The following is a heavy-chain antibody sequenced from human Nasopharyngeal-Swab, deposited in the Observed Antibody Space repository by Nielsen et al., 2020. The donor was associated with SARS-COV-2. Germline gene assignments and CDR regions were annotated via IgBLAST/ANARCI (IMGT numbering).Heavy chain of an antibody. Sequence: WVRQAPGQGLEWMGWISAYNGNTNYAQKLQGRVTMTTDTSTSTAHIELRSLRSDDTAVYYCARAMTMVVTIPAYWGQGTRVTVSS. CDR3: ARAMTMVVTIPAY. CDR2: ISAYNGNT. D-gene: IGHD4/OR15-4a*01. V-gene: IGHV1-18*01. J-gene: IGHJ4*02.